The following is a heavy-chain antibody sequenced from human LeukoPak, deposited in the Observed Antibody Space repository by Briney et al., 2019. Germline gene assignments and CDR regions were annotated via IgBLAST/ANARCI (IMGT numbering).Heavy chain of an antibody. CDR1: GYTLTELS. J-gene: IGHJ4*02. CDR3: ATPFGYSSGRGGEYFDY. Sequence: ASVKVSCKVSGYTLTELSMHWVRQAPGKGLEWMGGFDPEDGETIYAQKFQGRVTMTEDTTTDTAYMELSSLRSEDTDVYYCATPFGYSSGRGGEYFDYWGQGTLVTVSS. V-gene: IGHV1-24*01. D-gene: IGHD6-19*01. CDR2: FDPEDGET.